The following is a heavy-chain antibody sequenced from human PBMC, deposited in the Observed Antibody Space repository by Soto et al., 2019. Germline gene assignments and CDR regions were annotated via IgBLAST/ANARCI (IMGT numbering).Heavy chain of an antibody. CDR2: ISYDGSNK. J-gene: IGHJ6*02. CDR1: GFTFSSYA. Sequence: QVQLVESGGGVVQPGRSLRLSCAASGFTFSSYAMHWVRQAPGKGLEWVAGISYDGSNKYYADSVKGRFTISRDNSKNTLYLQMTSLRAEDTAVYYWARDGYYYGMDVWGQGTTVTVSS. CDR3: ARDGYYYGMDV. V-gene: IGHV3-30-3*01.